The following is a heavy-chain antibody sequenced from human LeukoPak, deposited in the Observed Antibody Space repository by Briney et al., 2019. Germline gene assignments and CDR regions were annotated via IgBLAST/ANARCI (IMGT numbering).Heavy chain of an antibody. CDR2: IIPIFGTA. CDR3: ARGGGKMVRGVISSTGYNWFDP. D-gene: IGHD3-10*01. V-gene: IGHV1-69*13. J-gene: IGHJ5*02. Sequence: ASVKVSCKASGGTFSSYAISWVRQAPGQGLEWMGGIIPIFGTANYAQKFQGRVTITADESTSTAYMELSSLRSEDTAVYYCARGGGKMVRGVISSTGYNWFDPWGQGTLVTVSS. CDR1: GGTFSSYA.